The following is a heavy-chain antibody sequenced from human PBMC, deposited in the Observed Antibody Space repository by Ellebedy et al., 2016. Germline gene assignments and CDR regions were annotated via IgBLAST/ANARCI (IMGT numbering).Heavy chain of an antibody. CDR1: GFSFSNYF. CDR3: RQGHYADL. D-gene: IGHD4-17*01. CDR2: ISAGSDTT. J-gene: IGHJ4*02. V-gene: IGHV3-23*01. Sequence: GESLKISXAPSGFSFSNYFMTWIRRAPGKGLEWVSTISAGSDTTRLADSVKGRFTISRDSSKNSVYLRMNNLRVEDTAVYYCRQGHYADLWGQGTLVTVSS.